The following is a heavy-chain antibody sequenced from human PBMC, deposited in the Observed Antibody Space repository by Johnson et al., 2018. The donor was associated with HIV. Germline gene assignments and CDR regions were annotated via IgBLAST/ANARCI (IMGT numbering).Heavy chain of an antibody. CDR3: ASQLGSTGAFDI. CDR1: GLSFSNFG. J-gene: IGHJ3*02. Sequence: QVQLVESGGGVVQPGKSLTLSCVGSGLSFSNFGIHWVRQAPGKGPEWVAVISFDGNLKKYADSVKGRFTISRDNSKNTLYLQMTSLRAEDTALYDCASQLGSTGAFDIWGQGTMVTVSS. D-gene: IGHD1-26*01. CDR2: ISFDGNLK. V-gene: IGHV3-33*08.